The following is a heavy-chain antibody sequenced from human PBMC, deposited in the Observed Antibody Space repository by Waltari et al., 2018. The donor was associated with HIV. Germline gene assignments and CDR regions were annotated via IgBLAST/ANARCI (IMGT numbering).Heavy chain of an antibody. D-gene: IGHD2-21*02. J-gene: IGHJ5*02. V-gene: IGHV3-30*18. Sequence: QVKLLESGGGVVQPGWYLRPSCAASGFVFFRHGLRWVRQGPGKGLEWVAVISYDGSNKYYADSVKGRFTISRDNSKNTLYLQMNSLRAEDTAVYYCAKDYFVVVTAAGPFDPWGQGTLVTVSS. CDR2: ISYDGSNK. CDR1: GFVFFRHG. CDR3: AKDYFVVVTAAGPFDP.